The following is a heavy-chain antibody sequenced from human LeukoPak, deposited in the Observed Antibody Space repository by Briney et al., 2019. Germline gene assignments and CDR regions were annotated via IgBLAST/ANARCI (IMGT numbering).Heavy chain of an antibody. CDR1: GGSISGSSYY. CDR3: ARHTHIAAADFDY. Sequence: SETLSLTCTVSGGSISGSSYYWGWIRQPPGKGLEWIGTIYYSGTTYYNPSLKSRVTISVDTSKNQFSLKLSSVTAADTAVYYCARHTHIAAADFDYWGQGTLVTVSS. CDR2: IYYSGTT. D-gene: IGHD6-13*01. J-gene: IGHJ4*02. V-gene: IGHV4-39*01.